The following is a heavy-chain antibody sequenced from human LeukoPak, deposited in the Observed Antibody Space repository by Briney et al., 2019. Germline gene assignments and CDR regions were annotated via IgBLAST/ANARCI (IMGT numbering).Heavy chain of an antibody. Sequence: QAGGSLRLSCAASEFTFSNSWMSWVRQAPGKGLEWVSSISGGGGSTFYADSVKGRFTISRDNSKNTLYLQMNSLRAEDTAVYYCAKGGGYTSGWNFDYWGQGTLVTVSS. J-gene: IGHJ4*02. V-gene: IGHV3-23*01. CDR2: ISGGGGST. D-gene: IGHD6-19*01. CDR3: AKGGGYTSGWNFDY. CDR1: EFTFSNSW.